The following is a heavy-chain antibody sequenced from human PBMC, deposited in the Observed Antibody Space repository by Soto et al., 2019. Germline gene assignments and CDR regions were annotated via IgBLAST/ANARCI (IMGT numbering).Heavy chain of an antibody. V-gene: IGHV3-23*01. CDR3: TRVSGWLLQDYYLDN. Sequence: EVQLLESGGSLVQPGAGESLRLSCSASGFIFSDYAMSWVRQAPGKGLEWVSTVRRSGGSATYAASVRGRFTISRDNSKNMLYLQMSSLRADGAAIYYSTRVSGWLLQDYYLDNWGQGALVIVYS. CDR1: GFIFSDYA. D-gene: IGHD4-4*01. J-gene: IGHJ4*02. CDR2: VRRSGGSA.